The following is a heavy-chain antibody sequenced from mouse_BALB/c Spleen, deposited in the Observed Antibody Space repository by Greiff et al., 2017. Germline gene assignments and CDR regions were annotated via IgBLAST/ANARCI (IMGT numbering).Heavy chain of an antibody. CDR3: ARDTHYDYDGFAY. CDR2: IWAGGST. Sequence: VKLMESGPGLVAPSQSLSITCTVSGFSLTSYGVHWVRQPPGKGLEWLGVIWAGGSTNYNSALMSRLSISKDNSKSQVFLKMNSLQTDDTAMYYCARDTHYDYDGFAYWGQGTLVTVSA. J-gene: IGHJ3*01. CDR1: GFSLTSYG. D-gene: IGHD2-4*01. V-gene: IGHV2-9*02.